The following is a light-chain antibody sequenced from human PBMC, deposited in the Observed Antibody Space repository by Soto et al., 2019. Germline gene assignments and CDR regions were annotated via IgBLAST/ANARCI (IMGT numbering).Light chain of an antibody. CDR3: SSYTGSSGV. CDR1: SSDVGGYNY. J-gene: IGLJ3*02. Sequence: QSALTQPASVSGSPGQSITISCTGTSSDVGGYNYVSWYQQHPDKAPKLMIYDVSNRPSGVSNRFSGSKSGNTASLTISGLQAEDEADYYCSSYTGSSGVFGGGTKLTVL. CDR2: DVS. V-gene: IGLV2-14*01.